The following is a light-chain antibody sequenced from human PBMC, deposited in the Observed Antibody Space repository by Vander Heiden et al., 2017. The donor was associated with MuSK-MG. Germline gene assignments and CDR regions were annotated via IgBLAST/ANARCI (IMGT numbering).Light chain of an antibody. Sequence: DIQLTQSPSSLSASVGDRVTISCRASQDISKYLAWYQQKPGKAPKLLIYAASTLQSGVPSRFSGGGSGTDFTLTISSLQPEDVAAYYCQNENSAPITFGGGTKVYIK. J-gene: IGKJ4*01. CDR1: QDISKY. V-gene: IGKV1-27*01. CDR3: QNENSAPIT. CDR2: AAS.